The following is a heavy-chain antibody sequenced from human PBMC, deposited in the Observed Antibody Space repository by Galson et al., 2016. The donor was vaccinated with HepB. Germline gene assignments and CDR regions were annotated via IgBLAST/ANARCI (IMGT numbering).Heavy chain of an antibody. V-gene: IGHV3-11*04. J-gene: IGHJ3*02. CDR1: GFTFGDYY. CDR2: ISTTGSNT. D-gene: IGHD2-21*02. Sequence: LRLSCAASGFTFGDYYMTWIRQAPGKGLEWVSYISTTGSNTYYADSVKGRFTNSRDNAKNSLYLQMNSLRAEDTAVYYCARVWGVVTAKTADAFDIWGQGTMVTVSS. CDR3: ARVWGVVTAKTADAFDI.